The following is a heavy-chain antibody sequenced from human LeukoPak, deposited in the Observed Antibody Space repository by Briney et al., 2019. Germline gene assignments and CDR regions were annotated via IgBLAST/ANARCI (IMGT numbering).Heavy chain of an antibody. D-gene: IGHD3-10*01. J-gene: IGHJ4*02. V-gene: IGHV3-48*03. CDR2: ISSSGSTI. CDR3: ARESITMPQVPDY. CDR1: GFTFSSYE. Sequence: PGGSLRLSCAASGFTFSSYEMSWVRQAPGEGLEWVSYISSSGSTIYYADSVKGRFTISRDNAKNSLYLQMNSLRAEDTAVYYCARESITMPQVPDYWGQGTLVTVSS.